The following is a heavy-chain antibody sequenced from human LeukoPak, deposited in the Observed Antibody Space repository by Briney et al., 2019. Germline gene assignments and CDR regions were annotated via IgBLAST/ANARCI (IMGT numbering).Heavy chain of an antibody. Sequence: SETLSLTCTVSGGSISSYYWSSIRQPAGKGLEWIGRIYTSGSTNYNPSLKSRVTMSVDTSKNQFSLKLSSVTAADTAVYYCARDYYDSSGYSSYFDYWGQGTLVTVSS. D-gene: IGHD3-22*01. J-gene: IGHJ4*02. CDR2: IYTSGST. CDR1: GGSISSYY. V-gene: IGHV4-4*07. CDR3: ARDYYDSSGYSSYFDY.